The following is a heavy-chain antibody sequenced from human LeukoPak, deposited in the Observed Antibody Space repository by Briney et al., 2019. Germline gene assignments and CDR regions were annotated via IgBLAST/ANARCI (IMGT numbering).Heavy chain of an antibody. D-gene: IGHD6-13*01. CDR1: GFTFSSYS. J-gene: IGHJ4*02. V-gene: IGHV3-21*01. CDR2: ISSSSSYI. CDR3: ARESGGAAADFDY. Sequence: GGSLRLSCAASGFTFSSYSMNWVRQAPGKGLEWVSSISSSSSYIYYADSVKGRFTISRDNAKNSLYLQMNSLRAEDTAVYYCARESGGAAADFDYWGQGTLVTVSS.